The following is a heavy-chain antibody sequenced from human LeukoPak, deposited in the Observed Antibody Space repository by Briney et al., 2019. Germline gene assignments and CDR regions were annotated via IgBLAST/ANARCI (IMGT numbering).Heavy chain of an antibody. V-gene: IGHV4-34*01. Sequence: SETLSLTCAVYGGSFSGYYWSWIRQPPGKGLEWIGEINHSGSTNYNPSLKSRVTISVDTSKNQFSLKLSSVTAADTAVYYCARESPGGTFGYWGQGNLVTVSS. D-gene: IGHD3-16*01. CDR1: GGSFSGYY. CDR3: ARESPGGTFGY. CDR2: INHSGST. J-gene: IGHJ4*02.